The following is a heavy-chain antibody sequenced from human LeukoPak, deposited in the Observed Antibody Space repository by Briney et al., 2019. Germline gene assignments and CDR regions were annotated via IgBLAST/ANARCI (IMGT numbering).Heavy chain of an antibody. V-gene: IGHV3-15*01. CDR1: GFTFSNAW. Sequence: GGSLRLSCAASGFTFSNAWMSWVRQAPGKGLEWIGRIRSKTDGGTTDYAAPVKDRFTISRDDSKNTLFLQINSLKTEDTAVYYCTTYVAVVGTRHFDSWGQGALVTVSS. D-gene: IGHD6-19*01. J-gene: IGHJ4*02. CDR3: TTYVAVVGTRHFDS. CDR2: IRSKTDGGTT.